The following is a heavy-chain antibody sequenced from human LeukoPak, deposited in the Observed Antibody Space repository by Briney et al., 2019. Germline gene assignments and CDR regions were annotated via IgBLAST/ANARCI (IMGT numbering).Heavy chain of an antibody. CDR3: TSLVGLGGY. J-gene: IGHJ4*02. Sequence: PGGSLRLSCAASGFTFSGSAMHWVRQASGKGLEWVGRIRSKANSYATAYAASVKGRFTNSRDDSKNTAYLQMNSLKTEHTAVYYCTSLVGLGGYWGQGTLVTVSS. D-gene: IGHD3/OR15-3a*01. CDR1: GFTFSGSA. V-gene: IGHV3-73*01. CDR2: IRSKANSYAT.